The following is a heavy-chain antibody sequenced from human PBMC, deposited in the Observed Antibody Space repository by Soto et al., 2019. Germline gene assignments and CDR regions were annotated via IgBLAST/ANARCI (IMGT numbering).Heavy chain of an antibody. Sequence: SETLSLTCTVSGGSISSGGYYWSWIRQHPGKGLEWIGYIYYSGSTYYNPSLKSRVTISVDTSKDQFSLKLSSVTAADTAVYYCARFEDTAMVWGDAFDIWGQGTMVTVSS. CDR1: GGSISSGGYY. CDR2: IYYSGST. CDR3: ARFEDTAMVWGDAFDI. D-gene: IGHD5-18*01. J-gene: IGHJ3*02. V-gene: IGHV4-31*03.